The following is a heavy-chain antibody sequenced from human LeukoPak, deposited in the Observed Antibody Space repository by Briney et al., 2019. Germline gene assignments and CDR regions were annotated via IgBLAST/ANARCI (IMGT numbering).Heavy chain of an antibody. Sequence: GGSLRLSCAASGFTFSSYGMSWVRQAPGKGLEWVSAISSSGGSTYYADSVKGRFTISRDNSKNTLYLQMNSLRAEDTAVYYCVKGSPRNYYYYMDVWGKGTTVTISS. V-gene: IGHV3-23*01. J-gene: IGHJ6*03. CDR2: ISSSGGST. CDR3: VKGSPRNYYYYMDV. CDR1: GFTFSSYG.